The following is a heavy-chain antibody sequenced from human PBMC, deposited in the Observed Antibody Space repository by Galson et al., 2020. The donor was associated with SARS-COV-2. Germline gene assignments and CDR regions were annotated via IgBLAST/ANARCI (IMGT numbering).Heavy chain of an antibody. CDR3: ARVEDYYDSSGLDY. V-gene: IGHV3-7*01. CDR1: GFTFSSYW. J-gene: IGHJ4*02. D-gene: IGHD3-22*01. Sequence: AGSLRLSCAASGFTFSSYWMSWVRQAPGKGLEWVANIKQDGREKYYVDSVKGRFTISRDNAKNSLYLQMNSLRAEDTAVYYCARVEDYYDSSGLDYWAQGTLVTVSS. CDR2: IKQDGREK.